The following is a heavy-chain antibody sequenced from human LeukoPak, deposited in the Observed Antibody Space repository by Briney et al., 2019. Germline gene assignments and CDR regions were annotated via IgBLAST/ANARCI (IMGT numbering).Heavy chain of an antibody. Sequence: PGRSLRLSCAASGFTFDDYAMHWVRQAPGKGLEWVSGISWNSGSIGYADSVKGRFTISRDNAKNSLYLQMNSLRAEDMALYYCAKDIRVDIVVVTALDYWGQGTLVTVSS. V-gene: IGHV3-9*03. CDR2: ISWNSGSI. CDR3: AKDIRVDIVVVTALDY. D-gene: IGHD2-21*02. CDR1: GFTFDDYA. J-gene: IGHJ4*02.